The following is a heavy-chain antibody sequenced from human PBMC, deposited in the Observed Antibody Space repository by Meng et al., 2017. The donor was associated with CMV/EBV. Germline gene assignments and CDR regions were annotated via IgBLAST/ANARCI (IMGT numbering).Heavy chain of an antibody. CDR2: IRYDGSNK. CDR3: ALLGWGDSVFVFDY. V-gene: IGHV3-30*02. J-gene: IGHJ4*02. CDR1: GFTFSSYG. D-gene: IGHD2-21*02. Sequence: GGSLRLSCAASGFTFSSYGMHWVRQAPGKGLEWVAFIRYDGSNKYYADSVKGRFTISRDNSKNTLYLQMNSLRAEDTAVYYCALLGWGDSVFVFDYWGQGTLVTVSS.